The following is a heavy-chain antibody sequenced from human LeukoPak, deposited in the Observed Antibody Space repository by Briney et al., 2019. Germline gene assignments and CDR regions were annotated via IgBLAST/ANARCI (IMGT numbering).Heavy chain of an antibody. D-gene: IGHD6-19*01. V-gene: IGHV4-4*02. CDR2: IYHSGST. CDR1: GGSISSSNW. J-gene: IGHJ2*01. CDR3: ARDMKKRQWLAYRYFDL. Sequence: SGTLSLTCAVSGGSISSSNWWSWVRQPPGKGLEWIGEIYHSGSTNYNPSLKSRVTISVDKSKNQFSLKLSSVTAADTAVYYCARDMKKRQWLAYRYFDLWGRGTLVTVSS.